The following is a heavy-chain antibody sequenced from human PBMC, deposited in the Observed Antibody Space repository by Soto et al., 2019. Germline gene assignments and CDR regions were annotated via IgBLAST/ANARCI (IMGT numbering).Heavy chain of an antibody. J-gene: IGHJ3*02. Sequence: EVQLVESGGGLVQPGGSLRLSCAASGFTVSSNYMSWVRQAPGKGLEWVSVIYSGGSTYYADSVKDRFTISRDNSKNTLYLQMNRLRGEDTAVYYCARGFTVVVAAADGVFDICGQGTRVTVSA. CDR2: IYSGGST. D-gene: IGHD2-15*01. CDR1: GFTVSSNY. V-gene: IGHV3-66*01. CDR3: ARGFTVVVAAADGVFDI.